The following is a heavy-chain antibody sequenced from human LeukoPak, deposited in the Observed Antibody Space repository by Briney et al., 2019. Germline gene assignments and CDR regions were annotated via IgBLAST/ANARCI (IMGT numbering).Heavy chain of an antibody. D-gene: IGHD1-1*01. CDR1: GFPFSSYW. Sequence: GGSLRLSCAASGFPFSSYWMSWVRQAPGKGLEWVANIKQDGSDKYYVDSVKGRFTISRDNAKNSLNLQLSSLRADDTAVYYCARLTGTTGFDYWGQGTLATVSS. CDR3: ARLTGTTGFDY. J-gene: IGHJ4*02. V-gene: IGHV3-7*01. CDR2: IKQDGSDK.